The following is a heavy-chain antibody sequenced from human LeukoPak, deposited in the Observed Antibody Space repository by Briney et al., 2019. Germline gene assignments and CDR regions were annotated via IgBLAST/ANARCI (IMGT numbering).Heavy chain of an antibody. Sequence: GSLRLSCAASGFTVSSKYMSWVRQAPGKGLEWVSVIYSGGSTYYADSVKGRFTISRDNSKNTLYLQMNSLRAEDTDVYYCARGCSSTSCYGFDYWGQGTLVTVSS. CDR1: GFTVSSKY. D-gene: IGHD2-2*01. J-gene: IGHJ4*02. CDR2: IYSGGST. V-gene: IGHV3-53*01. CDR3: ARGCSSTSCYGFDY.